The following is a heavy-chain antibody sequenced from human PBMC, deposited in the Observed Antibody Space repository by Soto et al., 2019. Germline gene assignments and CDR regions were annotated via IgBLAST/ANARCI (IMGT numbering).Heavy chain of an antibody. V-gene: IGHV3-23*01. D-gene: IGHD6-6*01. J-gene: IGHJ4*02. CDR2: ISGSDDST. CDR3: AKRSRSSTFDY. CDR1: GFTFSSYA. Sequence: TASGFTFSSYAMSWVRQAPGKGLEWVSVISGSDDSTYYADSVKGRFTISRDNSKNTLYLQMNSLRAEDTAVYYCAKRSRSSTFDYWGQGTLVTVSS.